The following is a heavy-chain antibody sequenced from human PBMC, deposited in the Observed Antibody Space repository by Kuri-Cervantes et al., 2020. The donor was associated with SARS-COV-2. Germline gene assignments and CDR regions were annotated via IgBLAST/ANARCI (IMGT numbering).Heavy chain of an antibody. V-gene: IGHV3-64*02. CDR2: ISSNGGGT. CDR1: GFTFSSYA. J-gene: IGHJ6*03. Sequence: GGSLRLSCAASGFTFSSYAMRWVRQAPGKGLEYVSAISSNGGGTYYADSVKGRFTISRDNSKNTLYLQMGSLRAEDMAVYYCARDPPSYYHMDVWGKGTTVTVSS. CDR3: ARDPPSYYHMDV.